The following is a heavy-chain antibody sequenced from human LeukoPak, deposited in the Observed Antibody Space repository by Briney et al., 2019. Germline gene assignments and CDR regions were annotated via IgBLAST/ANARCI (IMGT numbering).Heavy chain of an antibody. CDR1: GGSISSSSYY. Sequence: SETLSLTCIVSGGSISSSSYYWGWIRQPPGKGLEWIGSIYYSGSTYYNPSLKSRVTISVDTSKNQFSLKLSSVTAADTAIYYCARDGRAGSLFAYWGQGTLVTVSS. CDR2: IYYSGST. V-gene: IGHV4-39*07. D-gene: IGHD6-19*01. CDR3: ARDGRAGSLFAY. J-gene: IGHJ4*02.